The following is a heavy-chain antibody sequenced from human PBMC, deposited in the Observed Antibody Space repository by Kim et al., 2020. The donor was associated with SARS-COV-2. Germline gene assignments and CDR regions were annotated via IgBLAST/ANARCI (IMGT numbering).Heavy chain of an antibody. Sequence: SETLSLTCAVYGGSFSGYYWSWIRQPPGKGLEWIGEINHSGSTNYNPSLKSRVTISVDTSKNQFSLKLSSVTAADTAVYYCARGRANWGSTSFFDYWGQG. V-gene: IGHV4-34*01. J-gene: IGHJ4*02. CDR1: GGSFSGYY. D-gene: IGHD7-27*01. CDR3: ARGRANWGSTSFFDY. CDR2: INHSGST.